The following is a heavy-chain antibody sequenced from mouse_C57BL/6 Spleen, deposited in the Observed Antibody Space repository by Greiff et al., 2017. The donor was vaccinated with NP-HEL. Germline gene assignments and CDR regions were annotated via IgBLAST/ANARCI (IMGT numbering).Heavy chain of an antibody. D-gene: IGHD2-9*01. J-gene: IGHJ2*01. CDR2: ISYDGSN. Sequence: EVQLQQSGPGLVKPSQSLSLTCSVTGYSITSGYYWNWIRQFPGNKLEWMGYISYDGSNNYNPSLKNRISITRDTSKNQFFLKLNSVTTEDTATYYCARDRAYYGYDVGFDYWGQGTTLTVSS. V-gene: IGHV3-6*01. CDR3: ARDRAYYGYDVGFDY. CDR1: GYSITSGYY.